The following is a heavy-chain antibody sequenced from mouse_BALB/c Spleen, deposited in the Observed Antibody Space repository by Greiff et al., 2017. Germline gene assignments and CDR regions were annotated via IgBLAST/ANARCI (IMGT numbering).Heavy chain of an antibody. CDR3: ARRVATIDYYAMDY. D-gene: IGHD1-1*02. Sequence: VQLQQSGPELVRPGVSVKISCKGSGYTFTDYAMHWVKQSHAKSLEWIGVISTYYGNTNYNQKFKGKATMTVDKSSSTAYMELARLTSEDSAIYYCARRVATIDYYAMDYWGQGTSVTVSS. CDR2: ISTYYGNT. V-gene: IGHV1-67*01. J-gene: IGHJ4*01. CDR1: GYTFTDYA.